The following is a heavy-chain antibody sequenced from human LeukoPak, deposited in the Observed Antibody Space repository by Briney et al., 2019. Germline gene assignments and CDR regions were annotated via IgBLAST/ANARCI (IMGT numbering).Heavy chain of an antibody. Sequence: GASVKVSCKASGYTFTGYYMHWVRQAPGQGLEWMGWINPNSGGTNYAQKFQGRVTMTRDTSISTAYMELSRLRSDDTAVYYCARDPGIAAAGTNFDYWGQGTLVTVSS. CDR1: GYTFTGYY. V-gene: IGHV1-2*02. CDR2: INPNSGGT. D-gene: IGHD6-13*01. J-gene: IGHJ4*02. CDR3: ARDPGIAAAGTNFDY.